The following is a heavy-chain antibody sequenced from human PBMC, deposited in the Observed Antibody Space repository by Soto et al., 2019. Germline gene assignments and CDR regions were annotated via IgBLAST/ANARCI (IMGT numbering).Heavy chain of an antibody. CDR2: ISSSGSTI. CDR1: GFTFSSYE. D-gene: IGHD6-6*01. J-gene: IGHJ6*02. CDR3: ARVAGSSSGYYYYYYGMDV. Sequence: GGSLRLSCAASGFTFSSYEMNWVRQAPGKGLEWVSYISSSGSTIYYADSVKGRFTISRDNAKNSLYLQMNSLRAEDTAVYYCARVAGSSSGYYYYYYGMDVWGQGTTVTVSS. V-gene: IGHV3-48*03.